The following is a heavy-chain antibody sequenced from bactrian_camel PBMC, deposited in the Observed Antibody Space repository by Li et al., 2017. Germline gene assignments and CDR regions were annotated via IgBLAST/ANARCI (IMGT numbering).Heavy chain of an antibody. CDR2: IGTHGGT. V-gene: IGHV3S55*01. CDR1: GYTSNMCG. Sequence: HVQLVESGGGSVQAGDSLRLSCTAPGYTSNMCGMAWYRRAAGREREWVSSIGTHGGTAYADSVKGRFTISRDNAKDTLYLQMNSLKPEDTAMYYCAAASSLYSGFKDWGQGTQVTVS. D-gene: IGHD5*01. J-gene: IGHJ4*01. CDR3: AAASSLYSGFKD.